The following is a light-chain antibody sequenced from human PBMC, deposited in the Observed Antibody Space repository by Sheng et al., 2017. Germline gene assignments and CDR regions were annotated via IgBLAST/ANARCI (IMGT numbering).Light chain of an antibody. Sequence: EIVLTQSPGTLSLSPGERATLSCRASQSVSAYLVWYQQKLGQAPRLLIYDASKRATDVPARFSGGGSGTDFTLTINSLEPEDFAVYYCHQRAYWPLTFGGGTKVELK. V-gene: IGKV3-11*01. CDR1: QSVSAY. J-gene: IGKJ4*01. CDR3: HQRAYWPLT. CDR2: DAS.